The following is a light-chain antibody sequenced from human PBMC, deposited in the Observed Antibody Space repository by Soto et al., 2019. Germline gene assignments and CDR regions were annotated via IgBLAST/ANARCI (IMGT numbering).Light chain of an antibody. J-gene: IGKJ3*01. CDR2: DAS. CDR3: QHYNSYSEFS. V-gene: IGKV3-11*01. CDR1: QSVSSY. Sequence: EIVLTQSPATLSLSPGERATLSCRASQSVSSYLAWYQQKPGQAPRLLIYDASNRATGIPARFSGSGSGTDFTLTISSLEPEDFATYYCQHYNSYSEFSFGPGTKVDIK.